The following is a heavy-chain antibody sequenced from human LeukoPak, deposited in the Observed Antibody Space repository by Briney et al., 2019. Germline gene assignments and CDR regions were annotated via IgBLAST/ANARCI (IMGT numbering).Heavy chain of an antibody. CDR3: TVGTAMPTGVLVDY. J-gene: IGHJ4*02. D-gene: IGHD5-18*01. CDR2: IRSKANSYAT. V-gene: IGHV3-73*01. Sequence: GGSLRLSCAASGFTFSGSAMHWVRQASGKGLEWVGRIRSKANSYATAYAASVKGRLTISRDDSKNTAYLQMNSLKTEDTAVYYCTVGTAMPTGVLVDYWGQGTLVTVSS. CDR1: GFTFSGSA.